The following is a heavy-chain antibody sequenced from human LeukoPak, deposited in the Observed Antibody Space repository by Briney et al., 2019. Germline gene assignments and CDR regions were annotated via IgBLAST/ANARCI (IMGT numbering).Heavy chain of an antibody. V-gene: IGHV3-48*01. J-gene: IGHJ4*02. CDR3: ARDYRYAFDN. CDR1: GFTFSDYS. Sequence: GGSLRLSCADSGFTFSDYSMNWVRQAPGKGLEWISYIGIDSGNTNYADSVKGRFTISGDKAKNSLYLQMNSLRVEDTAVYYCARDYRYAFDNWGQGTLVTVSS. D-gene: IGHD1-1*01. CDR2: IGIDSGNT.